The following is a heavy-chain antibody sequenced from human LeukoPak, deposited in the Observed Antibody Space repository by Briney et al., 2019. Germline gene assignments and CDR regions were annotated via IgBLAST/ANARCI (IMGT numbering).Heavy chain of an antibody. Sequence: SETLSLTCTVSGGSISSYYWGWLRQPPGKGLEWIGSIYYSGSTYYNPSLKSRVTISVDTSKNQFSLKLSSVTAADTAVYYCARVTCSGGSCYSNWYFDLWGRGTLVTVSS. D-gene: IGHD2-15*01. CDR2: IYYSGST. J-gene: IGHJ2*01. CDR3: ARVTCSGGSCYSNWYFDL. V-gene: IGHV4-39*07. CDR1: GGSISSYY.